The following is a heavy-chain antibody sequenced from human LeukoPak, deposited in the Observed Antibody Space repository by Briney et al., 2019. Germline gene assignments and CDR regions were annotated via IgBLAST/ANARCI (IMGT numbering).Heavy chain of an antibody. Sequence: GGSLRLSCAASGFTISSYAMSWVRQAPGKGLEWVSAISGSGGSTYYADSVKGRFTISRDNSKNTLYLQMNSLRAEDTAVYYCAKDPAYYYDSSGYYDYWGQGTLVTVSS. CDR2: ISGSGGST. CDR3: AKDPAYYYDSSGYYDY. D-gene: IGHD3-22*01. V-gene: IGHV3-23*01. CDR1: GFTISSYA. J-gene: IGHJ4*02.